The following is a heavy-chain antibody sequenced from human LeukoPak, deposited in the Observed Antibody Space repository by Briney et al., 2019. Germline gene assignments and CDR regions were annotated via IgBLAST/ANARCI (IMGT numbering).Heavy chain of an antibody. Sequence: KPSETLSLTCTVSGGSISTSSFYWGWIRQPPGKGLEWIGSMYYSGSTYYNPSLKSRVTISVDTSKNQFSLRLSSVTAADTAVYYCARVNYDILRYWGQGTLVTVSS. CDR2: MYYSGST. CDR3: ARVNYDILRY. V-gene: IGHV4-39*01. J-gene: IGHJ4*02. CDR1: GGSISTSSFY. D-gene: IGHD3-9*01.